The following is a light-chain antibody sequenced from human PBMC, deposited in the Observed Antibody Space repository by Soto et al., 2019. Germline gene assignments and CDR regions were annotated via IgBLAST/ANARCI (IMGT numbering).Light chain of an antibody. CDR3: QQYGNVPLT. V-gene: IGKV1-33*01. Sequence: DIQMTQSPSSLSASVGDRVTITCHASEDINRYLNWYQQKPGKAPRLLIYDISNLEVGVPSRFSGSGSGTDFTFTITSLQPEDVATYFCQQYGNVPLTFGGGTKVEIK. J-gene: IGKJ4*01. CDR2: DIS. CDR1: EDINRY.